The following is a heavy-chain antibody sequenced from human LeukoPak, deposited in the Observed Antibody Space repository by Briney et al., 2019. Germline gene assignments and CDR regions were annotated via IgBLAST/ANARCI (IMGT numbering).Heavy chain of an antibody. V-gene: IGHV1-2*02. Sequence: ASVKVSCKASGYTFTGYYMHWVRQAPGQGLEWMGWINPNSGGTNYAQKFQGRVTMTRDTSIGTAYMELSRLRSDDTAVYYCARGEIVVVPAAHTGDYWGQGTLVTVSS. CDR3: ARGEIVVVPAAHTGDY. CDR1: GYTFTGYY. J-gene: IGHJ4*02. CDR2: INPNSGGT. D-gene: IGHD2-2*01.